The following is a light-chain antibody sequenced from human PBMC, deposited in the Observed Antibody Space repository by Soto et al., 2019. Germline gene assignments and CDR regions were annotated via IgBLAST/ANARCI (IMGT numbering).Light chain of an antibody. CDR1: QSVSSGY. J-gene: IGKJ1*01. CDR2: GAS. CDR3: QRYGSSPPTWT. V-gene: IGKV3-20*01. Sequence: EIVLSLSPSPLSLSPRERATLSCRARQSVSSGYLAWYQQKPGQAPRLLIYGASSRATGIPDRFSGSGSGTDFTLTISRLEPEDFAVYYCQRYGSSPPTWTFGQGTKVDI.